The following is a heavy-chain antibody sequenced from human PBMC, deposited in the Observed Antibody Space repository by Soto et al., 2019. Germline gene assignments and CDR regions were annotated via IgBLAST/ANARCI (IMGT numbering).Heavy chain of an antibody. D-gene: IGHD4-17*01. V-gene: IGHV4-59*01. Sequence: PSETLSLTCTVYGGSIRSYYWGWIRQPPGKGLEWIGNIYYSGSTNYNPSRKSRVTMSVDMSKNQVSLKLSSVTAADTAVYYCTGVGGYYGDYPNFDYWGQGALVTVSS. CDR3: TGVGGYYGDYPNFDY. J-gene: IGHJ4*02. CDR1: GGSIRSYY. CDR2: IYYSGST.